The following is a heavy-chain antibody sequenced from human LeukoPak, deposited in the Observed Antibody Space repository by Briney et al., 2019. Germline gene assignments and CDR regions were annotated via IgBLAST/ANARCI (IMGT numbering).Heavy chain of an antibody. CDR2: ISITGGST. Sequence: PGGSLRLSCVASGFTFSSYAMSWVRQAPGKGLEWVSGISITGGSTYYTDSVKGRFTISRDNSKNTLYLQMNSLRVEDTAVYYCATLSVTAGDWDDDFWGQGTLLTVSS. CDR1: GFTFSSYA. V-gene: IGHV3-23*01. D-gene: IGHD2-21*01. J-gene: IGHJ4*02. CDR3: ATLSVTAGDWDDDF.